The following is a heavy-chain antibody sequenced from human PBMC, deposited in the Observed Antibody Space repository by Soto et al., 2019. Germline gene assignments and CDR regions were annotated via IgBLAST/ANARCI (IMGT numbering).Heavy chain of an antibody. CDR1: GFTFSSYS. V-gene: IGHV3-21*01. CDR2: ISSSSSYI. D-gene: IGHD3-3*01. J-gene: IGHJ4*02. CDR3: ARGSITIFGVDSHYFDY. Sequence: GGSLRLSCAASGFTFSSYSMNWVRQAPGKGLEWVSSISSSSSYICYADSVKGRFTISRDNAKNSLYLQMNSLRAEDTAVYYCARGSITIFGVDSHYFDYWGQGTLVTVSS.